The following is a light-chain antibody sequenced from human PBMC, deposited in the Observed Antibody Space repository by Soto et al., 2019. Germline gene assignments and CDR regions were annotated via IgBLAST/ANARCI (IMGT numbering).Light chain of an antibody. J-gene: IGLJ1*01. V-gene: IGLV1-40*01. CDR2: GNS. CDR1: SSKIGAGYD. CDR3: QSYDSSLSGSYV. Sequence: SVVAQPPPMSGAPGQRVTHSRPGGSSKIGAGYDVHWYQQLPGTAPKLLIYGNSNRPSGVPDRFSGSKSGTSASLAITGLQAEDEADYYCQSYDSSLSGSYVFGTGTKVTVL.